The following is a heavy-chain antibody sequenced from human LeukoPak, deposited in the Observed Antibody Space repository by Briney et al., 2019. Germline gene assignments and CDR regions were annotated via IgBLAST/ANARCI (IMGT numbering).Heavy chain of an antibody. V-gene: IGHV3-9*01. CDR3: AEGAAADY. Sequence: GGSLRLSCAASGFTFDDYAMHWVRQAPGKGPEWISGISWNSGSIGYADSVKGRFTISRDNAKNSLYLQMDSLRAEDTALYYCAEGAAADYWGQGTLVTVSS. J-gene: IGHJ4*02. CDR2: ISWNSGSI. CDR1: GFTFDDYA. D-gene: IGHD6-13*01.